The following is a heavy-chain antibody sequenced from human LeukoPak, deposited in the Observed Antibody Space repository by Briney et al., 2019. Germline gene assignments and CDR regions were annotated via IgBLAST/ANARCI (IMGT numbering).Heavy chain of an antibody. CDR2: IIPILGIA. CDR3: ARDFGIYRSPFDY. CDR1: GGTFSSYA. Sequence: SVKVSCKASGGTFSSYAISWVRQAPGQGLEWMGRIIPILGIANYAQKFQGRVTITADKSTSTAYMEQSSLRSEDTAVYYCARDFGIYRSPFDYWGQGTLVTVSS. J-gene: IGHJ4*02. D-gene: IGHD5-12*01. V-gene: IGHV1-69*04.